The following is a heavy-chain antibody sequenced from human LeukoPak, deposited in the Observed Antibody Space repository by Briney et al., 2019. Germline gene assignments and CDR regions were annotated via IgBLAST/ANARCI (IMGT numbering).Heavy chain of an antibody. Sequence: ASVKVSCKASGYNFFSYGITWVRQAPGQGLEWMGWVSAYADNTNYVQKFLGRVTMTTDTSTSTAYMELRSLRSDDTAVYYCARDCIGCHGFDSWGQGTLVTVSS. CDR3: ARDCIGCHGFDS. CDR1: GYNFFSYG. V-gene: IGHV1-18*01. D-gene: IGHD1-26*01. CDR2: VSAYADNT. J-gene: IGHJ4*02.